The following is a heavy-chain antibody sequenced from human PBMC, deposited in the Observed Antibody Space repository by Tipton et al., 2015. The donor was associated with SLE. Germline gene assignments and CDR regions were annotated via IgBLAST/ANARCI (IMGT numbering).Heavy chain of an antibody. D-gene: IGHD3-16*02. CDR2: IHHRGST. J-gene: IGHJ3*02. Sequence: GLVKPSGTLSLTCAVSGASITSSDWWSWVRQPPGKGLEYIGEIHHRGSTDYKSSLRGRVTISVDKSKNQFSLKLTSVTAADTAVYYCAQAHLWGSYRYASDIWGQGTMVTVSS. V-gene: IGHV4-4*02. CDR3: AQAHLWGSYRYASDI. CDR1: GASITSSDW.